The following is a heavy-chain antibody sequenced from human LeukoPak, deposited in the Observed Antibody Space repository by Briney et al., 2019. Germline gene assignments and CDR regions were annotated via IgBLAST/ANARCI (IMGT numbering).Heavy chain of an antibody. CDR3: ARVLVTHGYYYDSSGYYSDAFDI. Sequence: ASVKVSCKASGGTFSSYAISWVRQAPGQGLGWMGRISAYNGNTNYAQKLQGRVTMTTDTSTSTAYMELRSLRSDDTAVYYCARVLVTHGYYYDSSGYYSDAFDIWGQGTMVTVSS. V-gene: IGHV1-18*01. D-gene: IGHD3-22*01. J-gene: IGHJ3*02. CDR2: ISAYNGNT. CDR1: GGTFSSYA.